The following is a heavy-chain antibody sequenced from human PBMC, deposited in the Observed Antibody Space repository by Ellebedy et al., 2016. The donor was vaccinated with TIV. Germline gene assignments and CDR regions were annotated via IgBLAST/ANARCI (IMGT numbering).Heavy chain of an antibody. J-gene: IGHJ4*02. D-gene: IGHD6-13*01. CDR3: ARARYSNTPFDY. Sequence: MPSETLSLTCTVSGGSISSYYWSWIRQPPGKGLEWIGYIYYSGSTYYNPSLKSRVTISVDTSKNQFSLKLSSVTAADTAVYYCARARYSNTPFDYWGQGTLVTVSS. V-gene: IGHV4-59*08. CDR1: GGSISSYY. CDR2: IYYSGST.